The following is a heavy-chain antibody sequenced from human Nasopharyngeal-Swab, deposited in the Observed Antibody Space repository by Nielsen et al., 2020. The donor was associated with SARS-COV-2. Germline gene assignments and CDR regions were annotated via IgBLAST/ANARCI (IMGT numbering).Heavy chain of an antibody. D-gene: IGHD1-26*01. V-gene: IGHV1-69*13. Sequence: SVKVSCKASGGTFSSYAISWVRQAPGQGLEWMGGIIPIFGTTNYAQKFQGRVTITADESTSTAYMELSSLRSEDTAVYYCARGEGSYTRSFDYWGQGTLVTVSS. CDR1: GGTFSSYA. J-gene: IGHJ4*02. CDR2: IIPIFGTT. CDR3: ARGEGSYTRSFDY.